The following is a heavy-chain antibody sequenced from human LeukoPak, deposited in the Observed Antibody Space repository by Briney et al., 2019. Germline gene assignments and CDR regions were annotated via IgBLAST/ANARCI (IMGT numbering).Heavy chain of an antibody. CDR2: ISRTGNTI. D-gene: IGHD4-17*01. J-gene: IGHJ6*03. Sequence: GGSLRLSCAASGFTFSDYYMNWIRQAPGKGLEWISHISRTGNTIYYADSVKGRFTISRDNARNSLYLQLNSLRAEDTAVYYCARPLNTGVGTPNYSYYYMDVWGKGTTVTVSS. V-gene: IGHV3-11*04. CDR3: ARPLNTGVGTPNYSYYYMDV. CDR1: GFTFSDYY.